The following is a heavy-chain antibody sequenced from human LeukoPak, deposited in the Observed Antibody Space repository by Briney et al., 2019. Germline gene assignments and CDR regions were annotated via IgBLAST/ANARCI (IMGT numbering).Heavy chain of an antibody. V-gene: IGHV5-51*01. CDR1: GYSFTSYW. D-gene: IGHD6-19*01. CDR3: ARHLGTAVAGKGLLDY. J-gene: IGHJ4*02. Sequence: GESLKISCKGSGYSFTSYWIGWVRQMPGKGLEWMGIIYPGDSDTRYSPSFQGQVTISADKSISTAYLQWSSLKASDTAMYYCARHLGTAVAGKGLLDYWGQGTLVTVSS. CDR2: IYPGDSDT.